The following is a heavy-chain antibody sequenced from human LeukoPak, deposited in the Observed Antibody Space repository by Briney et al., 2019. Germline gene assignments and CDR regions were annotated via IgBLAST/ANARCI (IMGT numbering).Heavy chain of an antibody. CDR3: AKEPTVTRLHYYFDY. CDR1: GFPFSSYW. V-gene: IGHV3-7*03. CDR2: IKQDGSKK. Sequence: GGSLRLSCVASGFPFSSYWMTWVRQAPGKGLEWVANIKQDGSKKSYVDSVKGRFTISRDNSKNTLYLQMNSLRVEDTAVYYCAKEPTVTRLHYYFDYWGQGTLVTVSS. J-gene: IGHJ4*02. D-gene: IGHD4-17*01.